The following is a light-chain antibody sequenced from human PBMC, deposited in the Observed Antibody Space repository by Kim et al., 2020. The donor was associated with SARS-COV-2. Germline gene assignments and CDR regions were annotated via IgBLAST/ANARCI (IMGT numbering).Light chain of an antibody. CDR1: QSVSSSY. J-gene: IGKJ3*01. V-gene: IGKV3-20*01. CDR3: QQYGSSPV. Sequence: VSQGERATLSCRASQSVSSSYVAWYQKKRGQAPRLLIYGAASSATGIPDRFSGSGAGTDFTLTISRLEPEDFAVYYCQQYGSSPVFGPGTKVDIK. CDR2: GAA.